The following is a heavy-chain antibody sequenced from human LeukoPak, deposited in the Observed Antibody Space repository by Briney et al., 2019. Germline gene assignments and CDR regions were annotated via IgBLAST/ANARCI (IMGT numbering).Heavy chain of an antibody. V-gene: IGHV4-4*07. CDR3: ARMGYYYDSSGYWEYFQH. CDR1: GGSISSYY. J-gene: IGHJ1*01. CDR2: IYTGGST. Sequence: PSETLSLTCTVSGGSISSYYWSWIRQPAGKGLEWIGRIYTGGSTNYNPSLKSRVTMSVDTSKNQFSLKLSSVTAADTAVYYCARMGYYYDSSGYWEYFQHWGQGTLVTVSS. D-gene: IGHD3-22*01.